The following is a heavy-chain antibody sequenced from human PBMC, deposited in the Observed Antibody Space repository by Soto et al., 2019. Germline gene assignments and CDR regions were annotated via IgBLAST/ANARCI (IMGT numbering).Heavy chain of an antibody. V-gene: IGHV4-59*01. CDR3: ARYRREAVAGYTLDN. CDR2: VYNSGST. Sequence: SETLSLTCTVSGGSISSNYLTWIRQPPGKGLEWIGYVYNSGSTNYNPSLKSRVTISEDTSKSQFSLKVNSMTAADTAVYYCARYRREAVAGYTLDNWGQGILVTVSS. J-gene: IGHJ4*02. CDR1: GGSISSNY. D-gene: IGHD6-13*01.